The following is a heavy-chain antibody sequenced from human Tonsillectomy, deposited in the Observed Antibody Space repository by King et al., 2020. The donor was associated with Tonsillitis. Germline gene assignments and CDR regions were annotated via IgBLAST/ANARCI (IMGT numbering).Heavy chain of an antibody. Sequence: VQLVESGGGVVQPGGSLRLSCAASGFTFSNYGMHWVRQAPGKGLEWVAFIRYDGSNKYYADSVKGRFTISRDNSKKTLYVQMNSLGAEDTAVYYCAEGVLGAGYGLPSWGQGTLVTVSS. V-gene: IGHV3-30*02. CDR3: AEGVLGAGYGLPS. CDR1: GFTFSNYG. CDR2: IRYDGSNK. D-gene: IGHD5-18*01. J-gene: IGHJ5*02.